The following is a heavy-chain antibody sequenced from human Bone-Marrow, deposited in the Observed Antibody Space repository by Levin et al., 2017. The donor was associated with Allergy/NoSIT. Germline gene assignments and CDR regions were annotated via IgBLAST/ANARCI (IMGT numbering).Heavy chain of an antibody. CDR1: GFNFSNFA. Sequence: GESLKISCTASGFNFSNFAMHWVRQAPGKGLEWVAVISFDGSDKYYADSVKGRFTISRDNSKNTLYLQVNSLRLDDTAVYFCAKDGCRSTSCFPSNRLDHWGRGTPVTVSP. J-gene: IGHJ4*02. D-gene: IGHD2-2*01. V-gene: IGHV3-30*04. CDR2: ISFDGSDK. CDR3: AKDGCRSTSCFPSNRLDH.